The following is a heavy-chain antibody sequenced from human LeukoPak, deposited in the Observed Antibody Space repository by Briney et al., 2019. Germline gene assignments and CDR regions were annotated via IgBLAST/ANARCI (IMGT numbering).Heavy chain of an antibody. CDR1: GGSISSYY. CDR3: ARGGYYGSGSYSPFDY. J-gene: IGHJ4*02. V-gene: IGHV4-59*12. CDR2: IYYSGST. Sequence: SETLFLTCTVSGGSISSYYWSWIRQPPGKGLEWIGYIYYSGSTNYNPSLKSRVTISVDTSKNQFSLKLSSVTAADTAVYYCARGGYYGSGSYSPFDYWGQGTLVTVSS. D-gene: IGHD3-10*01.